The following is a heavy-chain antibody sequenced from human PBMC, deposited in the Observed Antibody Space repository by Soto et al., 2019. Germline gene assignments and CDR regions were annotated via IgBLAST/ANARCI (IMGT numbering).Heavy chain of an antibody. V-gene: IGHV1-3*01. J-gene: IGHJ5*02. Sequence: ASVKVSCKASGYTFTSYAMHWVRQAPGQRLEWMGWINAGNGNTKYSQKFQGRVTITRDTSASTAYMELSSLRSEDTAVYYCARDTLYDSSGYYYVGYNTFDPWGQGTLVTVSS. D-gene: IGHD3-22*01. CDR1: GYTFTSYA. CDR3: ARDTLYDSSGYYYVGYNTFDP. CDR2: INAGNGNT.